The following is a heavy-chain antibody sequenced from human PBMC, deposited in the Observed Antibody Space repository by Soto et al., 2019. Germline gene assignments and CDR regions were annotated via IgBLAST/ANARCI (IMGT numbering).Heavy chain of an antibody. V-gene: IGHV1-69*13. CDR2: IIPIFGTA. CDR1: GGTFSRYA. D-gene: IGHD6-13*01. Sequence: SVKVSCKASGGTFSRYAISWVRQAPGQGLEWMGGIIPIFGTANYAQKFQGRVTITADESTSTAYMELSSLRSEDTAVYYCAREGYSSSFSLDYWGQGTLVTGSS. CDR3: AREGYSSSFSLDY. J-gene: IGHJ4*02.